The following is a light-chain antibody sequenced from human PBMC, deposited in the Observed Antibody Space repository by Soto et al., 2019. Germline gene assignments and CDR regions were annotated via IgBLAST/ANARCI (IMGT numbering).Light chain of an antibody. CDR3: AAWDDSLNGPFYV. J-gene: IGLJ1*01. V-gene: IGLV1-44*01. CDR2: SNN. Sequence: ALSQPPSASGTPGQRVTISCSGSSSNIGSNTVNWYQQLPGTAPKLLIYSNNQRPSGVPDRFSGSKSGTSASLAISGLQSEDEADYYCAAWDDSLNGPFYVFGTGTKVTVL. CDR1: SSNIGSNT.